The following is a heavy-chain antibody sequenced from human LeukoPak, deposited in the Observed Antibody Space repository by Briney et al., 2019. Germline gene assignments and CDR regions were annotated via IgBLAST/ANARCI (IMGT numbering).Heavy chain of an antibody. D-gene: IGHD6-19*01. CDR2: ISGSGSDT. CDR3: AGSSGWWAHDY. Sequence: PSETLSLTCTVSGGSISSYYWSWIRQPPGKGLEWVSSISGSGSDTYYADSVKGRFTISRDNSKNTLYVQMVSLRAEDTAIYYCAGSSGWWAHDYWGQGTLVTVSS. CDR1: GGSISSYY. V-gene: IGHV3-23*01. J-gene: IGHJ4*02.